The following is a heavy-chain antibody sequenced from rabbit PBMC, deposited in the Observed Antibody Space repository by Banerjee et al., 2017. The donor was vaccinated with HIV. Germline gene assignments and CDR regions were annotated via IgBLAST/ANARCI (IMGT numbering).Heavy chain of an antibody. J-gene: IGHJ4*01. CDR2: IYAGSSGSI. V-gene: IGHV1S45*01. Sequence: QEQLEESGGDLVKPGASLTLTCTASGFSFSSYYYMCWVRQAPGKGLEWIACIYAGSSGSIYYASWAKGRFTISKTSSTTVTLQMTSLTAADTATYFCARDLAGVIGWNFNLWGPGTLVTVS. CDR3: ARDLAGVIGWNFNL. D-gene: IGHD4-1*01. CDR1: GFSFSSYYY.